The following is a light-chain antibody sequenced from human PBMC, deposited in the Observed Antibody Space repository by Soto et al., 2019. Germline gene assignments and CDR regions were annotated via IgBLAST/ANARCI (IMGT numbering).Light chain of an antibody. CDR1: SRDVGVYNY. CDR2: DVS. Sequence: QSALTQPASVSGSPGQSIPISCTGTSRDVGVYNYVSWYQQHPGKAPKLMIYDVSNRPSGVSNRFSGSNSGNTASLTISGLQAEDEADYYCSSYTSSSTLVFGTGTKLTVL. CDR3: SSYTSSSTLV. V-gene: IGLV2-14*01. J-gene: IGLJ1*01.